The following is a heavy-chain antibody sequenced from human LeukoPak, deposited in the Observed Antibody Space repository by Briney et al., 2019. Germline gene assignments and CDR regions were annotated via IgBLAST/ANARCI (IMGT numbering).Heavy chain of an antibody. CDR3: ARGGPLVVPAARPSYYYGMDV. V-gene: IGHV3-33*01. CDR2: IWYDGSNK. J-gene: IGHJ6*02. D-gene: IGHD2-2*01. CDR1: GFTFSSYG. Sequence: GRSLRLSCAASGFTFSSYGMHWVRQAPGKGLEWVAVIWYDGSNKYYADSVKGRFTISRDNSKNTLYLQMNSLRAEDTAVYYCARGGPLVVPAARPSYYYGMDVWGQGTTVTVSS.